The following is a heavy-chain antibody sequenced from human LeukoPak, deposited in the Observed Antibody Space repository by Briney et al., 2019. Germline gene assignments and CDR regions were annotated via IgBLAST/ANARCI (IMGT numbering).Heavy chain of an antibody. CDR1: GFTFSSYS. CDR3: ARDSPAAVAGASPADY. J-gene: IGHJ4*02. CDR2: ISSSSSYI. V-gene: IGHV3-21*01. Sequence: PGGSLRLSCAASGFTFSSYSMNWVRQAPGKGLEWVSSISSSSSYIYYADSVKGRFTISRDNAKNSLYLQMNSLRAEDTAVYYCARDSPAAVAGASPADYWGQGTLVTVSS. D-gene: IGHD6-19*01.